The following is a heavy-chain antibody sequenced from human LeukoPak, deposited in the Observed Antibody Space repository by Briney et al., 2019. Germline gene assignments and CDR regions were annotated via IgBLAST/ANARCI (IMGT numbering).Heavy chain of an antibody. CDR3: ARAYSSSSGRDAFDS. CDR1: GFTFNSYN. J-gene: IGHJ3*02. V-gene: IGHV3-48*01. D-gene: IGHD6-6*01. CDR2: ISSSSSTI. Sequence: PGGSLRLSCADSGFTFNSYNMNWVRQAPGEGLEWVSYISSSSSTIYYADSVKGRFTISRDSAKTSLFLQMNSLRAEDTAVYYCARAYSSSSGRDAFDSWGLGTLVTVSS.